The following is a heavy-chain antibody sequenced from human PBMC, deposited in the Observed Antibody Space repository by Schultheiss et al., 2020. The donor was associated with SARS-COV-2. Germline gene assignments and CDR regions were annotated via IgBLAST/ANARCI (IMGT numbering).Heavy chain of an antibody. CDR2: IKHDGGEK. J-gene: IGHJ3*02. CDR3: ASRYCSGGSCRLYAFDI. V-gene: IGHV3-7*03. D-gene: IGHD2-15*01. Sequence: GGSLRLSCAASGFTFSFYWMNWIRQAPGKGLEWVASIKHDGGEKKYVDSVKGRFTISRDNAKNSLYLQMNSLRVDDTAVYYCASRYCSGGSCRLYAFDIWGQGTMVTVSS. CDR1: GFTFSFYW.